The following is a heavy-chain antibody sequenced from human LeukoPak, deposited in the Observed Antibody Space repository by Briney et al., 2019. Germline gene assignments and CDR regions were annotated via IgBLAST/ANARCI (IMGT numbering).Heavy chain of an antibody. CDR2: ISDYNGNT. CDR3: ARDLIAVRPGWFDP. Sequence: ASVKVSCKASGYTFTTYGINWVRQAPGQGLEWMGWISDYNGNTKYAQKFQGRVTMTTDTSTSTADMELRSLRSDDTAVYYCARDLIAVRPGWFDPWGQGTLVTVSS. CDR1: GYTFTTYG. D-gene: IGHD6-6*01. J-gene: IGHJ5*02. V-gene: IGHV1-18*01.